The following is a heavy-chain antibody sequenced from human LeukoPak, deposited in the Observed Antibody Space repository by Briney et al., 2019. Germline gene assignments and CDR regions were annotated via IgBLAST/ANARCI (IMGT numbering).Heavy chain of an antibody. Sequence: GASVKVSCKASGYTFTGYYMHWVRQAPGQGLEWMGWISAYNGNTNYAQKLQGRVTMTTDTSTSTAYMELRSLRSDDTAVYYCARVRFVYYDSSGPLGGWFDPWGQGTLVTVSS. V-gene: IGHV1-18*04. CDR1: GYTFTGYY. D-gene: IGHD3-22*01. CDR2: ISAYNGNT. CDR3: ARVRFVYYDSSGPLGGWFDP. J-gene: IGHJ5*02.